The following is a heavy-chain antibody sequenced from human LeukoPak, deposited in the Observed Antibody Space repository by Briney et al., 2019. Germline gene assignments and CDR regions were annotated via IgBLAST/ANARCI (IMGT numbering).Heavy chain of an antibody. Sequence: SETLSLICTVSGGSTNSYYWRWIRQPPGKGLEWIGYSSHSGSTYSNPSLKSRVTISVDRSKNQFSLKLSSVTVADTAVYYCARGIVGPTFDYWGQGTLVTVSS. CDR3: ARGIVGPTFDY. J-gene: IGHJ4*02. D-gene: IGHD1-26*01. CDR1: GGSTNSYY. CDR2: SSHSGST. V-gene: IGHV4-59*12.